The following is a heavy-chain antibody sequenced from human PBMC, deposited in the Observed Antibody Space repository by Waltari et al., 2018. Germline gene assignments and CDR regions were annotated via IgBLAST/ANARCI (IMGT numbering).Heavy chain of an antibody. Sequence: EVRLLESGGGLERPGGSLRLSCVGSGCTFSSYAMPWVRQNPGKGRGWVESISASGSNKFFADSVKGRFVVSRDNSENTVSLQMNGLGAEDTAVYYCARPMSELRIDGRTYAMDVWGQGTTVIVSS. CDR2: ISASGSNK. D-gene: IGHD2-15*01. CDR1: GCTFSSYA. J-gene: IGHJ6*02. CDR3: ARPMSELRIDGRTYAMDV. V-gene: IGHV3-23*01.